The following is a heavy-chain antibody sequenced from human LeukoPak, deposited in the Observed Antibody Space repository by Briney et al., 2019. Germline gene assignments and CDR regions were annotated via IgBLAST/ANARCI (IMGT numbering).Heavy chain of an antibody. CDR2: ISNGKT. Sequence: PGGSLRLSCAASGFTFRTYSMNWVRQAPGKGLEWVAAISNGKTYYADSVRGRFAISRDDSTNTVYLHMNSLRDEDTALYHCVREAGYCAPVCVKTNWFDPWGQGTLVTVSS. J-gene: IGHJ5*02. CDR3: VREAGYCAPVCVKTNWFDP. V-gene: IGHV3-23*01. D-gene: IGHD2-15*01. CDR1: GFTFRTYS.